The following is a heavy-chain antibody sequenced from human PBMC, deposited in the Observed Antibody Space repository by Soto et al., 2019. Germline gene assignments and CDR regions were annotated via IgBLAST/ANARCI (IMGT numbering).Heavy chain of an antibody. CDR3: AKDHAREQFVRGENWFDS. D-gene: IGHD6-6*01. Sequence: PGGSLRLSCSASGFIFSNYAMNWARQAPGKGLEWVSTISGSGVRTYYADSVKGRFTISRDNSKNTLDLQMNNLRVEDTAIYYCAKDHAREQFVRGENWFDSWGQGTLVTVSS. CDR2: ISGSGVRT. CDR1: GFIFSNYA. J-gene: IGHJ5*01. V-gene: IGHV3-23*01.